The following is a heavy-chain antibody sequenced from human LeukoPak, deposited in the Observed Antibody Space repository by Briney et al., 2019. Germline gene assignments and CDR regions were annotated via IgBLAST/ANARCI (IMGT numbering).Heavy chain of an antibody. CDR2: ISSSSSYI. CDR3: ARVLTPKEAVRGYMDV. D-gene: IGHD6-19*01. J-gene: IGHJ6*03. Sequence: KTGGSLRLSCAASGFTFSSYSMNWVRQAPGKGLEWVSSISSSSSYIYYADSVKGRFTISRDNAKNSLYLQMNSLRAEDTAVYYCARVLTPKEAVRGYMDVWGKGTTVTVSS. V-gene: IGHV3-21*01. CDR1: GFTFSSYS.